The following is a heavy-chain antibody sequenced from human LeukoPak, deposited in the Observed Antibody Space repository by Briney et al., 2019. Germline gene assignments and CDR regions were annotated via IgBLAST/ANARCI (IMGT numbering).Heavy chain of an antibody. Sequence: ASVKVSCKASGYTFTSYGISWVRQAPGQGLEWMGWISAYNGNTNYAQKLQGRVAMTTDTSTSTAYMELRSLRSDDTAVYYCARAPDSGSYWYMDVWGKGTTVTVSS. D-gene: IGHD1-26*01. J-gene: IGHJ6*03. CDR1: GYTFTSYG. CDR2: ISAYNGNT. CDR3: ARAPDSGSYWYMDV. V-gene: IGHV1-18*01.